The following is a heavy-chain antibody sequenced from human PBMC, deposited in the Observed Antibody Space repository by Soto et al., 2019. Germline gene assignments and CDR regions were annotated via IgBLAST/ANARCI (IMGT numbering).Heavy chain of an antibody. CDR2: IYYSGST. V-gene: IGHV4-31*03. Sequence: QVPLQESGPGLVKPSQTLSLTCTVSGGSISSGGYYWSWIRQHPGKGLEWIGYIYYSGSTYYNPPLKSRGTISVDTSKNQFSLKLSSVTAADTAVYYCARDRDYGDLQHWGQGTLVTVSS. CDR3: ARDRDYGDLQH. J-gene: IGHJ1*01. CDR1: GGSISSGGYY. D-gene: IGHD4-17*01.